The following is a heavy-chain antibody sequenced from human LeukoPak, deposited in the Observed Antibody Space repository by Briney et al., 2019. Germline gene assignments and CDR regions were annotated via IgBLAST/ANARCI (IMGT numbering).Heavy chain of an antibody. V-gene: IGHV3-7*04. J-gene: IGHJ3*02. CDR3: ARGGLDAFDI. CDR1: GFTFSRYG. Sequence: PGGSLRLSCAASGFTFSRYGMSWVRQAPGKGLEWVANINEDGSGKNYVDSVKGRFTISRDNAKKSLYLQMNNLRAEDTAVYYCARGGLDAFDIWGQGTMVTVSS. CDR2: INEDGSGK. D-gene: IGHD1-26*01.